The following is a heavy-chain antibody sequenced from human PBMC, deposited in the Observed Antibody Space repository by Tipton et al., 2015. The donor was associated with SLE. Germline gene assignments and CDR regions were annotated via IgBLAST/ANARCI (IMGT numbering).Heavy chain of an antibody. CDR2: IYHSGST. CDR3: ARTIFGAGYFDY. CDR1: GYSISSGYY. V-gene: IGHV4-38-2*02. Sequence: LRLSCTVSGYSISSGYYWGWIRQPPGKGLEWIGSIYHSGSTYYNPSLKSRVTISVDTSKNRFSLKLSSVTAADTAVYYCARTIFGAGYFDYWGQGTLVTVSS. J-gene: IGHJ4*02. D-gene: IGHD3-3*01.